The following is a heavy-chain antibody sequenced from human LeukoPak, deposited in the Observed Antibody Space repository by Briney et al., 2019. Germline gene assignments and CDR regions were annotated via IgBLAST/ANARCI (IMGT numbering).Heavy chain of an antibody. Sequence: PSETLSLTCTVSGGSINNDYWSWIRQPPGKGLEWLGYIKYNGYTNYNPSLKSRVTMSIDASKKQFSLKLSSVTAADTAVYYCARSKMLLREGFDYWGQGTLVTASS. V-gene: IGHV4-59*01. CDR1: GGSINNDY. CDR2: IKYNGYT. D-gene: IGHD3-16*01. CDR3: ARSKMLLREGFDY. J-gene: IGHJ4*02.